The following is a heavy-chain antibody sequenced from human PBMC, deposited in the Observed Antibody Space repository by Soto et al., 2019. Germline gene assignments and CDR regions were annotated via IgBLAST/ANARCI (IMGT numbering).Heavy chain of an antibody. Sequence: EVQLVQSGAEVKKPGESLRISCKGSGYSFTSYWISWVRQMPGKGLEWMGRIDPSDSYTNYSPSFQGHVTISADKSISTAYLQWSSLKASDTAMYYCARHARGYCSGGSCYSATAMAPEWGYWGQGTLVTVSS. D-gene: IGHD2-15*01. CDR1: GYSFTSYW. J-gene: IGHJ4*02. V-gene: IGHV5-10-1*03. CDR2: IDPSDSYT. CDR3: ARHARGYCSGGSCYSATAMAPEWGY.